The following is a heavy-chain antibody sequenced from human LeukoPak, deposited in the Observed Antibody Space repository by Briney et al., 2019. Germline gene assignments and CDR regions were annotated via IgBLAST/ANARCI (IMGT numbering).Heavy chain of an antibody. CDR3: ARVGNQLLSGSYYYYYYMDV. D-gene: IGHD2-2*01. J-gene: IGHJ6*03. CDR1: GYSISSGYY. Sequence: PSETLSLTCTVSGYSISSGYYWGWIRQPPGKGLEWIGNIYLSGSANYNPSLKSRVTMSVDTSKNQFSLRLSSVTAADTAVYYCARVGNQLLSGSYYYYYYMDVWGKGTTVTVSS. V-gene: IGHV4-38-2*02. CDR2: IYLSGSA.